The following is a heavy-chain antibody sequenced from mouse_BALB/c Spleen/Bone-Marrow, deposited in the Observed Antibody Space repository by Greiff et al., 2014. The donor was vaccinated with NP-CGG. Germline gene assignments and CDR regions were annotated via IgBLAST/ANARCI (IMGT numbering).Heavy chain of an antibody. V-gene: IGHV1S16*01. Sequence: SGAELVKPGASVKLSCKASGYTFTSYYMYWVKQRPGQGLEWIGEINPSNGGTNFNEEFKSKATLTVDKSSSTAYMQLSSLTSEDSAVYYCTNDYLFAYWGQGTLVTVSA. J-gene: IGHJ3*01. CDR3: TNDYLFAY. CDR1: GYTFTSYY. CDR2: INPSNGGT. D-gene: IGHD2-4*01.